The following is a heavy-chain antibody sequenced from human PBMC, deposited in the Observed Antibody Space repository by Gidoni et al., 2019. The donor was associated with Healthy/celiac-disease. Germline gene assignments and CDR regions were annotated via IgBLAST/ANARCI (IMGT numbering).Heavy chain of an antibody. CDR1: GFTLSSFW. V-gene: IGHV3-7*01. CDR3: ARDRYSGYGDYFDY. J-gene: IGHJ4*02. D-gene: IGHD5-12*01. Sequence: EVQLVESGGGLVQPGGSLRLPWAASGFTLSSFWMSWVCQAPGKGLAWVANIKQDGSAKYYVDSVKGRFTISIDNAKNSLYLQMNSLRAEDTAVYYCARDRYSGYGDYFDYWGQGTLVTVSS. CDR2: IKQDGSAK.